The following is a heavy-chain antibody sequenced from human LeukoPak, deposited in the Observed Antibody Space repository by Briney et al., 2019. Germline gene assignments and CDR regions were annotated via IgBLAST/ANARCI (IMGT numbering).Heavy chain of an antibody. V-gene: IGHV3-48*03. CDR1: GFTFSSYE. J-gene: IGHJ6*02. CDR2: ISSSGSTI. D-gene: IGHD4-17*01. Sequence: GGSLRLSCAASGFTFSSYEMNWVRQAPGKGLEWVSYISSSGSTIYYADSVKGRFTISRDNAKNSLYLQMNSLRAEDTAVYYCARDATVTTPIDSYYYGMDVWGQGTTVTVSS. CDR3: ARDATVTTPIDSYYYGMDV.